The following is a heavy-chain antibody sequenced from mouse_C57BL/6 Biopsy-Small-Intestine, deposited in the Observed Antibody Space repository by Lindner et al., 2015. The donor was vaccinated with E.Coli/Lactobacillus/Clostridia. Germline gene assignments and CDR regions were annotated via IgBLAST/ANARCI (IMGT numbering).Heavy chain of an antibody. CDR2: INTYSHNT. J-gene: IGHJ4*01. D-gene: IGHD1-3*01. V-gene: IGHV1-84*02. CDR3: AKVGSMWQHLED. Sequence: SVKVSCKASGYTFNNYGISWVRQAPGQGLEWMGWINTYSHNTNYIQKLQGRIAMTVDTSTSTAYMELRSLTSDDTALYYCAKVGSMWQHLEDWGQGTLVTVSS. CDR1: GYTFNNYG.